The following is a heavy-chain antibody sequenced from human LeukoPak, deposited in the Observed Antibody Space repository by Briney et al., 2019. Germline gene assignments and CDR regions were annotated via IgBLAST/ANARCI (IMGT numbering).Heavy chain of an antibody. CDR1: GGSISSYY. D-gene: IGHD1-26*01. CDR3: ARDPSIVGADYMDV. J-gene: IGHJ6*03. CDR2: IYYSGST. V-gene: IGHV4-59*01. Sequence: SETLSLTCTVSGGSISSYYWSWIRQPPGKGLEWIGYIYYSGSTNYNPSLKSRVTISVDTSKNQLSLKLSSVTAADTAVYYCARDPSIVGADYMDVWGKGTTVTVSS.